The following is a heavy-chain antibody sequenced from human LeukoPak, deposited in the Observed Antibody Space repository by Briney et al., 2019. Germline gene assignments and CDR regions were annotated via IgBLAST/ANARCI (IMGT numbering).Heavy chain of an antibody. D-gene: IGHD2-15*01. CDR2: ISGSGGST. CDR3: AKGHIVVVVAANFDY. J-gene: IGHJ4*02. V-gene: IGHV3-23*01. CDR1: GFTFSSYA. Sequence: GGSLRLSCAASGFTFSSYAMSWVRQAPGKGLEWVSAISGSGGSTYYADSVQGRFTISRDNSKNTLYLQLNSLRAEDTAVYYCAKGHIVVVVAANFDYWGQGTLVTVSS.